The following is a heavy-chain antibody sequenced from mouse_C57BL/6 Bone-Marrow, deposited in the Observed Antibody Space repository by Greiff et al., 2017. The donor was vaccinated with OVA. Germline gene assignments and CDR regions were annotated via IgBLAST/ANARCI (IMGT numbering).Heavy chain of an antibody. CDR2: IYPGNSDT. CDR3: SRTYLLWDVDN. D-gene: IGHD2-1*01. CDR1: GYTFTSYW. V-gene: IGHV1-5*01. J-gene: IGHJ4*01. Sequence: VQLQQSGTVLARPGASVKMSCKTSGYTFTSYWMHWVKQRPGQGLEWIGAIYPGNSDTSYNQKFKGKAKLTAVTSSSTAYRELSSLTNEDSAVYYCSRTYLLWDVDNEGQGTAVTV.